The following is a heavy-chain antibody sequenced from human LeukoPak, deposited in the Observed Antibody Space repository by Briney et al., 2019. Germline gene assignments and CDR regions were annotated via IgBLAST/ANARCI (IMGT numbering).Heavy chain of an antibody. CDR1: GYTFTGYY. CDR2: INPNSGGT. Sequence: ASVKVSCKASGYTFTGYYMHWVRQAPGQGLEWMGWINPNSGGTNYAQKFQGRVTMTRDTSISTAYMELSRLRSDDTAVYYCARDRYYSWGPHYYYYYMDVWGQGTMVTVSS. D-gene: IGHD4-11*01. CDR3: ARDRYYSWGPHYYYYYMDV. J-gene: IGHJ6*03. V-gene: IGHV1-2*02.